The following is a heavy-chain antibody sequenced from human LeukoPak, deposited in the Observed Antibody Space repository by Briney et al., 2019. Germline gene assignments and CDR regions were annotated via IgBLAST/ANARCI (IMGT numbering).Heavy chain of an antibody. D-gene: IGHD6-13*01. CDR2: TNHSGST. CDR1: GGSFSGYY. J-gene: IGHJ4*02. Sequence: PSETLSLTCAVYGGSFSGYYWSWIRQPPGKGLEWIGETNHSGSTNYNPSLKSRVTISVDTSKNQFSLKLSSVTAADTAVYYCARGVAAAGTNGGELDYWGQGTLVTVSS. V-gene: IGHV4-34*01. CDR3: ARGVAAAGTNGGELDY.